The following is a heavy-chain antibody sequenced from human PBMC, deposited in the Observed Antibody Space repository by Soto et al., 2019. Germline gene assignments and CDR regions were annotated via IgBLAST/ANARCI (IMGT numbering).Heavy chain of an antibody. V-gene: IGHV4-39*01. CDR3: ARHVGYDFWSGHSLNWFDP. Sequence: LSLTCTVSGGSISSSSYYWGWIRQPPGKGLEWIGSIYYSGSTYYNPSLKSRVTISVDTSKNQFSLKLSSVTAADTAVYYCARHVGYDFWSGHSLNWFDPWGQGTLVTVSS. J-gene: IGHJ5*02. D-gene: IGHD3-3*01. CDR1: GGSISSSSYY. CDR2: IYYSGST.